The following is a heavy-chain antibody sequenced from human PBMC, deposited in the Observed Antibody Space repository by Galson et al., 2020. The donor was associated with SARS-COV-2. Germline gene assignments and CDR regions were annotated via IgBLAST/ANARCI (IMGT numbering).Heavy chain of an antibody. CDR1: GFTFGDYA. CDR2: IRSKAFGGAT. V-gene: IGHV3-49*03. CDR3: SRGYSGSYLVDY. D-gene: IGHD1-26*01. Sequence: SCTTSGFTFGDYAMSWFRQAPGTGLEWVGFIRSKAFGGATQYAASVKGRFTISRDDSKNIAYLEMNSLETEDTAVYYCSRGYSGSYLVDYWGQGTLVTVSS. J-gene: IGHJ4*02.